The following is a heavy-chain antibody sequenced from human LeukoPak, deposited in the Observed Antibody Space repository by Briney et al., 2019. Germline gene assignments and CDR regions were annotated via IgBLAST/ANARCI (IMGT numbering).Heavy chain of an antibody. CDR3: ARDTDYAFNV. CDR2: ISRTT. J-gene: IGHJ3*01. V-gene: IGHV3-48*01. CDR1: GFTFSSYS. Sequence: GGSLRLSCAASGFTFSSYSFNWVRQAPGKGLEWVSYISRTTSYADSVKGRFTISRGNAKSSLYLQMNSLRAEDTAVYYCARDTDYAFNVWGQGTMVTVSS.